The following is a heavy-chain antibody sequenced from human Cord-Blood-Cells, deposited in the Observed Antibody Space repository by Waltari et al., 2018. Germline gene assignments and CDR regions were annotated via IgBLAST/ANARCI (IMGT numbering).Heavy chain of an antibody. CDR3: ARFSGVTIFGVVIMSDAFDI. CDR2: INHGGST. J-gene: IGHJ3*02. Sequence: QVQLQQCGAGLLKPSETLSLTCAVYGGSFSGSYWSWIRQPPGKGLAWIGEINHGGSTNYNPSLKSRVTISVDTSKNQFSRKLSSVTAADTAVYYCARFSGVTIFGVVIMSDAFDIWGQGTMVTVSS. D-gene: IGHD3-3*01. CDR1: GGSFSGSY. V-gene: IGHV4-34*01.